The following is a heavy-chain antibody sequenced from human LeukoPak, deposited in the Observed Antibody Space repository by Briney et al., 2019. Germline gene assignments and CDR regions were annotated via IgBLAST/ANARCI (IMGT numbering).Heavy chain of an antibody. V-gene: IGHV3-20*01. J-gene: IGHJ5*02. D-gene: IGHD4-17*01. CDR1: GFTFHDCG. CDR3: ARGPIGYGDYPTNWFDP. Sequence: GGSLRLSCTTSGFTFHDCGMSWVRQAPGEGLEWVSGINWNGGSTGYADSVQGRFTISRDNAKSSLYLQMNSLRAEDTAFYHCARGPIGYGDYPTNWFDPWGQGTLVTVSS. CDR2: INWNGGST.